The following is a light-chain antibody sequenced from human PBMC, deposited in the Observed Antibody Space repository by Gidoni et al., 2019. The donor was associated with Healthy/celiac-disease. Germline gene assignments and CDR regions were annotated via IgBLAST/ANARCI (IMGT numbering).Light chain of an antibody. CDR1: SSDVGGYNY. J-gene: IGLJ1*01. V-gene: IGLV2-14*03. Sequence: QSALTQHASVSGSPGQSITISCTGTSSDVGGYNYVSWYQQHPGKAPKLMIYDVSNRPSGVSNRCSGSKSGNTASLTISGLQAEDEADYYCSSYTSSSTLVFGTGTKVTVL. CDR3: SSYTSSSTLV. CDR2: DVS.